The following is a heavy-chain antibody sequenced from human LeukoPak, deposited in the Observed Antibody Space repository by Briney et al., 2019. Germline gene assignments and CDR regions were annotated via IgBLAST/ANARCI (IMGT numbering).Heavy chain of an antibody. D-gene: IGHD3-10*01. Sequence: PSETLSLTCTVSGGSISSGSYYWSWIRQPAGKGLEWIGRIYTSGSTNYNPSLKSRVTISVDTSKNQFSLKLSSVTAADTAVYYCARGMTKFDPWGQGTLVTVSS. V-gene: IGHV4-61*02. CDR2: IYTSGST. CDR3: ARGMTKFDP. CDR1: GGSISSGSYY. J-gene: IGHJ5*02.